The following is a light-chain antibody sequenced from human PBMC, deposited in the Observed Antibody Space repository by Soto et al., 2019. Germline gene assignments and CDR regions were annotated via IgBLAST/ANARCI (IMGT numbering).Light chain of an antibody. CDR1: SSDVGRYNF. Sequence: SALAQPASVSGSPGQSITISCTGTSSDVGRYNFVSWFQQHPGKAPKLLIYDVRYWPSGVSDRFSGSKSGNTASLTISGLQTDDEADYYCSSFTTSNTVVFGSGTKVTVL. CDR2: DVR. CDR3: SSFTTSNTVV. J-gene: IGLJ1*01. V-gene: IGLV2-14*01.